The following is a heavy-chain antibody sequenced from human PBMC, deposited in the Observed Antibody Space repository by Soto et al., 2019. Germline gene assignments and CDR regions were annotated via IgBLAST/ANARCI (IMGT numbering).Heavy chain of an antibody. CDR2: IYPGDSDT. CDR1: GYSFTSYW. CDR3: ARHTSIVGDPKQYYYYGMDV. Sequence: GESLKISCKGSGYSFTSYWIGWVRQMPGKGLERMGIIYPGDSDTRYSPSFQGQVTISADKSISTAYLQWSSLKASDTAMYYCARHTSIVGDPKQYYYYGMDVWGQGTTVTVSS. J-gene: IGHJ6*02. V-gene: IGHV5-51*01. D-gene: IGHD1-26*01.